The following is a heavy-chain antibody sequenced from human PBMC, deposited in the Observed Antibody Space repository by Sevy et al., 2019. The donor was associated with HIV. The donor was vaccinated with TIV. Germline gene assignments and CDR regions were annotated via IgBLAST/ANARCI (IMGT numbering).Heavy chain of an antibody. CDR3: ARSKVDTAMVYDAFDI. J-gene: IGHJ3*02. V-gene: IGHV5-51*01. CDR1: GYSFTSYW. D-gene: IGHD5-18*01. CDR2: IYPGDSDT. Sequence: GESLKIPCKGSGYSFTSYWIGWVRQMPGKGLEWMGIIYPGDSDTRYSPSFQGQVTISADKSISTAYLQWSSLKASDTAMYYCARSKVDTAMVYDAFDIWGQGTMVTVSS.